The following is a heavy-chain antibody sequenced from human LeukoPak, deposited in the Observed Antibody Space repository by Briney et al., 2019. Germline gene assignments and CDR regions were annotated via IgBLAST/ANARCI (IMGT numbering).Heavy chain of an antibody. J-gene: IGHJ6*03. V-gene: IGHV1-2*02. CDR3: ASSIAAAGQYLYYYYYMDV. D-gene: IGHD6-13*01. CDR1: GYTFTGYY. Sequence: GASVKVSCKASGYTFTGYYMHWVRQAPEQGLEWMGWINPNSGGTNYAQKFQGRVTMTRDTSISTAYMELSRLRSDDTAVYYCASSIAAAGQYLYYYYYMDVWGKGTTVTVSS. CDR2: INPNSGGT.